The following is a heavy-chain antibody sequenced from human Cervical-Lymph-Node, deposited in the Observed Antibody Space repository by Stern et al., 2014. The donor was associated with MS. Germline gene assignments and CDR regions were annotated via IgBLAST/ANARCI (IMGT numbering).Heavy chain of an antibody. J-gene: IGHJ6*02. CDR1: GFTFSSYG. D-gene: IGHD6-13*01. V-gene: IGHV3-33*01. CDR3: ARSSSPSPYYYCGMDV. Sequence: QVQLGQSGGGVVQPGRSLRLSCAASGFTFSSYGMHWVRQAPGKGLEWVAVIWDDGSNKYYADSVKGRFTISRDNSKNTLYLQMNSLRAEDTAVYYCARSSSPSPYYYCGMDVWGQGTTVTVSS. CDR2: IWDDGSNK.